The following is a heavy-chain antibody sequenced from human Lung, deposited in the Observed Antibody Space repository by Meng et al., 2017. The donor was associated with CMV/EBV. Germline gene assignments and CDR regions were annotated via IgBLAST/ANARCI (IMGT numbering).Heavy chain of an antibody. CDR2: INPNDDT. V-gene: IGHV1-2*02. Sequence: VRRVQSGADMKKPRASVKVSVKASGYTITGYYRHWVRPAPGQGFQWMGWINPNDDTNYAQNFQGRVTMTRDMSINTIYMELSRLTSEDTAVYYCARSSGWSRFDYWGHGTLVTVSS. J-gene: IGHJ4*01. D-gene: IGHD6-19*01. CDR1: GYTITGYY. CDR3: ARSSGWSRFDY.